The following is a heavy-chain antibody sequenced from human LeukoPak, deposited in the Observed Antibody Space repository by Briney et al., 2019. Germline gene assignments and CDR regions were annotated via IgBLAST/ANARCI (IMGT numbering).Heavy chain of an antibody. CDR2: ISGSGGST. D-gene: IGHD2-2*01. CDR1: GFIFSTYA. J-gene: IGHJ5*02. Sequence: GGSLRLSCTASGFIFSTYAMSWVRQAPGKGLEWVSAISGSGGSTYYADSVKGRFTISRDNSKNTLYLQMNSLRAEDTAVYYCAKDLTRIVVVPAAMWSWGQGTLVTVSS. CDR3: AKDLTRIVVVPAAMWS. V-gene: IGHV3-23*01.